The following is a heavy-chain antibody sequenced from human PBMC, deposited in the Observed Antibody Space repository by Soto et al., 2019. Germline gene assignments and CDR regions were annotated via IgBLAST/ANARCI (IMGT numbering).Heavy chain of an antibody. CDR1: GGSFSDDY. V-gene: IGHV4-34*01. J-gene: IGHJ4*02. CDR2: INYSGRT. CDR3: ARTGHLFDF. Sequence: PSETLSLTCAVHGGSFSDDYWSWIRQPPGKGLEWIGEINYSGRTNYNPSLKSRVTISVDTSKNQFPLTLSSMTAADTAVYYCARTGHLFDFWGQGISVTVSS.